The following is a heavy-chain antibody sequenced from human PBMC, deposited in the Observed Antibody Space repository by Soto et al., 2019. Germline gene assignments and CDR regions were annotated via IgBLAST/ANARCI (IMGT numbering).Heavy chain of an antibody. D-gene: IGHD6-13*01. CDR3: ARDWGESIAAAGTDY. CDR1: GFTFSSYA. CDR2: ISYDGSNK. Sequence: GGSLRLSCAASGFTFSSYAMHWVRQAPGKGLEWVAVISYDGSNKYYADSVKGRFTISRDNSKNTLYLQMNSLRAEDTAVYYCARDWGESIAAAGTDYWGQGTLVTVSS. J-gene: IGHJ4*02. V-gene: IGHV3-30-3*01.